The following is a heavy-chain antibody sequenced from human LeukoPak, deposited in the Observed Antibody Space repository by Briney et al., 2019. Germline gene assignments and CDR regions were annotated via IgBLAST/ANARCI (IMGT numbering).Heavy chain of an antibody. V-gene: IGHV3-74*01. D-gene: IGHD3-10*01. Sequence: GGSLRLSCAASGFTFSSYWMHWVRQAPGKGLVWVSRINSDGSSTSYADSVKGRFTISRDNAKNTLYLQMNGLRAEDTAVYYCATSGPWFGELLGWGQGTLVTVSS. CDR2: INSDGSST. J-gene: IGHJ4*02. CDR3: ATSGPWFGELLG. CDR1: GFTFSSYW.